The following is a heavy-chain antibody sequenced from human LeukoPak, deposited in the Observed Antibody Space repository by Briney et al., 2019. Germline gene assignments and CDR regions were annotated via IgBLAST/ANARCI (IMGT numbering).Heavy chain of an antibody. CDR1: GFTFDSYA. D-gene: IGHD3-3*01. J-gene: IGHJ4*02. CDR2: INSDGSST. V-gene: IGHV3-74*01. Sequence: PGGSLSLSCAASGFTFDSYAMTWVRQAPGKGLGWVSRINSDGSSTSYADSVKGRFTISRDNAENTLYLQMNSLRAEDTAVYYCARAFWSGPPDYWGQGTLVTVSS. CDR3: ARAFWSGPPDY.